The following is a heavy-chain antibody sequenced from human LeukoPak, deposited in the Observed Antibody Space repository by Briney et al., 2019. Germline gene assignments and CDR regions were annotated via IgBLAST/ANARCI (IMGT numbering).Heavy chain of an antibody. CDR3: AREGGSYRPLDY. D-gene: IGHD3-16*02. V-gene: IGHV4-4*02. CDR2: VNLEGRT. J-gene: IGHJ4*02. CDR1: SGSLTQINY. Sequence: SGTMSLTCDVSSGSLTQINYWTWVRQPPGKGLEWIGEVNLEGRTNYRRSLLRRVALSVDTSANPVSLQVTSVTSAHTAVYYCAREGGSYRPLDYSGQGTLVTVSS.